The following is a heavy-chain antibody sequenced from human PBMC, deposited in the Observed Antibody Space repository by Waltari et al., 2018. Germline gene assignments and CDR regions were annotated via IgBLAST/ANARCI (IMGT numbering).Heavy chain of an antibody. CDR2: IYYSGST. J-gene: IGHJ5*02. CDR3: VRQAYSSSIGGGHWFDP. V-gene: IGHV4-39*01. Sequence: QLQLQESGPGLVKPSETLSLTCTVSGGSISSSSYYWGWIRQPPGKGLEWIGSIYYSGSTYYNPSLKSRVTISVDTSKNQFSLKLSSVTAADTAVYYCVRQAYSSSIGGGHWFDPWGQGTLVTVSS. CDR1: GGSISSSSYY. D-gene: IGHD6-6*01.